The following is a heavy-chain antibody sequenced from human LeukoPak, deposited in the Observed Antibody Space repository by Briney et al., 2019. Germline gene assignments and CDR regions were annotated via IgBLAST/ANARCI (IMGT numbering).Heavy chain of an antibody. CDR3: ARATAGTTGVFEY. CDR2: IYSGGST. Sequence: GGSLRLSCAASGFTVSSNYMSWVRHAPGKGLEWVSVIYSGGSTYYADSVEGRFTISRDNSKNTLYLQMSSLRAEDTAVYHCARATAGTTGVFEYWGQGTLVTVSS. D-gene: IGHD6-19*01. CDR1: GFTVSSNY. J-gene: IGHJ4*02. V-gene: IGHV3-53*01.